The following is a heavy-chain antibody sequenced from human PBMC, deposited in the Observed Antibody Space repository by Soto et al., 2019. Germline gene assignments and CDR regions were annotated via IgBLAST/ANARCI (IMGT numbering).Heavy chain of an antibody. D-gene: IGHD6-6*01. Sequence: SETLSLTCAVSSGSISSSNWWSWVRQPPGKGLEWIGEIYHSGSTNYNPSLKSRVTISVDKSKNQFSLKLSSVTAADTAVYYCARVKVSSSVPPRGMDVWGKGTTVTVSS. CDR3: ARVKVSSSVPPRGMDV. V-gene: IGHV4-4*02. J-gene: IGHJ6*03. CDR2: IYHSGST. CDR1: SGSISSSNW.